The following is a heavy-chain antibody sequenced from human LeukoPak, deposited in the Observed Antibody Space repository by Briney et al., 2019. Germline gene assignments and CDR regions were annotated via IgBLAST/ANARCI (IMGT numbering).Heavy chain of an antibody. Sequence: GGSLRLSCAASGFTFSSYWMHWVRQAPGKGLVWVSRINSDGSSTSYADSVKGRFTISRDNAKNTLYLQMNSLRAEDTAVYYCPQIYYYYGAGSRKNGGQGTLVTVS. CDR3: PQIYYYYGAGSRKN. D-gene: IGHD3-10*01. V-gene: IGHV3-74*01. CDR1: GFTFSSYW. CDR2: INSDGSST. J-gene: IGHJ4*02.